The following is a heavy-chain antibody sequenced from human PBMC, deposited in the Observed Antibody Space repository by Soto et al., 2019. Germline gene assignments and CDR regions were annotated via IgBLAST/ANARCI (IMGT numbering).Heavy chain of an antibody. D-gene: IGHD3-10*02. V-gene: IGHV1-2*02. J-gene: IGHJ6*02. CDR3: ARNMDYYYGRGSGNGHGV. Sequence: QVRLVQSGAEVKEPGDSVRVSCEASGYTFTAYHIHWVRQAPGQGLEWMGWINPKIGDKGYAQDFQGRVPMTSDMSSSTVYMELSRLTSDDTAIYYCARNMDYYYGRGSGNGHGVWGQGTTVTVFS. CDR2: INPKIGDK. CDR1: GYTFTAYH.